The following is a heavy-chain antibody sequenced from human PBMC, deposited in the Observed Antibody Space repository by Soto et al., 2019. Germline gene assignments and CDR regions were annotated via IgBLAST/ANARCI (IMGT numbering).Heavy chain of an antibody. CDR1: GYSFTSYW. V-gene: IGHV5-51*01. Sequence: PGESLKISCKGSGYSFTSYWIGWVRQMPGKGLELMGIIYPGDSDTRYSTSFQGQVTISADKSISTAYLQWSSLKASDNAMYFCAKWKYGSSGYYGHYGMDVWGQGTTVTVSS. J-gene: IGHJ6*02. CDR2: IYPGDSDT. D-gene: IGHD3-22*01. CDR3: AKWKYGSSGYYGHYGMDV.